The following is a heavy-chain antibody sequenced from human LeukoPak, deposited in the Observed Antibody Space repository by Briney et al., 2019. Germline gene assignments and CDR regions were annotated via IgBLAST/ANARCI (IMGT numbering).Heavy chain of an antibody. D-gene: IGHD4-23*01. CDR3: AREMGVVTAHGIDV. Sequence: KASETLSLTCIVSGGSISSISSNNYHWGWIRQPPGKGLGWIGSIYYSGSTYYNPSLKSRVTISVDTSKNQFSLKLSSVTAADTALYYCAREMGVVTAHGIDVWGQGTTVTVSS. J-gene: IGHJ6*02. CDR2: IYYSGST. CDR1: GGSISSISSNNYH. V-gene: IGHV4-39*02.